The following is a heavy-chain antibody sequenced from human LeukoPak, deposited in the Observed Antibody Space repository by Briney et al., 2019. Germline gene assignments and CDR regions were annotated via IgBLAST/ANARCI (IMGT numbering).Heavy chain of an antibody. J-gene: IGHJ4*02. CDR2: IYSGGST. CDR3: ARDSGYQTC. D-gene: IGHD5-12*01. V-gene: IGHV3-66*01. CDR1: GFTVSSNY. Sequence: GGSLRLSCAASGFTVSSNYMSWVRQAPGKGLEWVSVIYSGGSTYYADSVKGRFTISRDNAKNSLYLQMNSLRGEDTGVYYCARDSGYQTCWGQGTLVTVSS.